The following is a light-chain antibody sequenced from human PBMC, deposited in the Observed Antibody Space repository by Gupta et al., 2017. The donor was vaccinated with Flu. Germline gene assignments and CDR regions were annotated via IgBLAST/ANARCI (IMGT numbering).Light chain of an antibody. CDR2: GAS. CDR3: QQYNNWPPVT. Sequence: EIVMTQSPSTLSVSPGESSTLSCRASQGVSSNLAWYQQKPGQAPRLLIYGASTRATGIPARFSGSGSGTEFTLSISSRQSEDFAVYYFQQYNNWPPVTFGHGTKVDIK. J-gene: IGKJ3*01. V-gene: IGKV3-15*01. CDR1: QGVSSN.